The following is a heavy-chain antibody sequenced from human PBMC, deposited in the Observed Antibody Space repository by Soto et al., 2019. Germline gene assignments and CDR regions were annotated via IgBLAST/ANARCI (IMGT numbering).Heavy chain of an antibody. V-gene: IGHV4-59*12. CDR3: TRDGMTTGDT. J-gene: IGHJ4*02. CDR1: GCSISSYY. Sequence: PSETLSLTCTVSGCSISSYYWSWIRHPPGKGLEWLAYIYDDGSANYNPSLKSRATISLDMSKNRISLKLDSVTAADAGVYYCTRDGMTTGDTWGPGTLVTVSS. D-gene: IGHD2-21*02. CDR2: IYDDGSA.